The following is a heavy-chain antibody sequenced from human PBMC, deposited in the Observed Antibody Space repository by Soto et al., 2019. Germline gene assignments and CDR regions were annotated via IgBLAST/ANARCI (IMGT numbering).Heavy chain of an antibody. CDR2: ISSSSSYA. Sequence: GGSLRLSCAASGFTFSDYYMSWIRQAPGKGLEWVSYISSSSSYANYADSAKGRFTISRDNAKNSLYLQMNSLRVEDTAVYYCARASREILNWGQGTLVTVSS. V-gene: IGHV3-11*06. D-gene: IGHD1-26*01. CDR3: ARASREILN. CDR1: GFTFSDYY. J-gene: IGHJ4*02.